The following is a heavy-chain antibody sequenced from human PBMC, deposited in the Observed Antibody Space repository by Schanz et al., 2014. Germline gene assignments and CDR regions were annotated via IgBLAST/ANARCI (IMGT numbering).Heavy chain of an antibody. V-gene: IGHV3-23*01. CDR1: GFSLDIFA. CDR2: FNDGGVNK. D-gene: IGHD1-1*01. J-gene: IGHJ4*02. CDR3: AKSQDNSIDS. Sequence: EVHLLESGGGLVEPGGSLRLSCATSGFSLDIFAVSWVRQAPGKGLEWVSSFNDGGVNKYYADSVKGRFTISSDNTKSTLYLQMSSLRAEDTSVYYCAKSQDNSIDSWGQGTLVTVSS.